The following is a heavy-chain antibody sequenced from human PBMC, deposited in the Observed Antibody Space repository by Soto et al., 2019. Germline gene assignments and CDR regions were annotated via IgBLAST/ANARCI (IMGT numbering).Heavy chain of an antibody. V-gene: IGHV3-53*01. D-gene: IGHD6-6*01. Sequence: PGGSLRLSCAASGSTVSSNYMSWVRQAPGKGLEWVSVIYSGGSTYYADSVKGRFTISRDNSKNTLYLQMNSLRAEDTAVYYCAVSSIAARPAYYGMDVWGQGTTVTVSS. J-gene: IGHJ6*02. CDR3: AVSSIAARPAYYGMDV. CDR2: IYSGGST. CDR1: GSTVSSNY.